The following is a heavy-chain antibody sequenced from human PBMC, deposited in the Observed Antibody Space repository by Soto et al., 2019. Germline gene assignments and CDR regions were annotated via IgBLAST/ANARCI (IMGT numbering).Heavy chain of an antibody. CDR2: IKQDGSEK. CDR1: GFTFSSYW. D-gene: IGHD2-2*01. V-gene: IGHV3-7*03. Sequence: PGGSLRLSCAASGFTFSSYWMSWVRQAPGKGLEWVANIKQDGSEKYYVGSVKGRFTISRDNAKNSLYLQMNSLRAEDTAVYYCARDRFGVVVPAATAFDYWGQGTLVTVSS. CDR3: ARDRFGVVVPAATAFDY. J-gene: IGHJ4*02.